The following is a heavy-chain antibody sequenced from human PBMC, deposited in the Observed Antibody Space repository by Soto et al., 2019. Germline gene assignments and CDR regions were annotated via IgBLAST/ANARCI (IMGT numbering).Heavy chain of an antibody. CDR3: ARGGGVGVAGSAAFDM. V-gene: IGHV1-2*05. CDR1: GYPVTAYY. CDR2: INPATGAA. J-gene: IGHJ3*02. Sequence: QLHLVQSGAVVKKPGASVTVSCSASGYPVTAYYMHWVRQAPGRGLEWIGGINPATGAAKYTQTFQGRVPLTKDTSTSTGFMELSGLTSEDTVVFYCARGGGVGVAGSAAFDMWGQGTLVTVSS. D-gene: IGHD3-3*01.